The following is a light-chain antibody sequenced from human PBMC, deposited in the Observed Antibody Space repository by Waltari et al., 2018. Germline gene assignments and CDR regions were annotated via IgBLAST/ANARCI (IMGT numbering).Light chain of an antibody. CDR1: QSVGRS. V-gene: IGKV3-20*01. CDR2: GAS. J-gene: IGKJ1*01. Sequence: EIVLTQSPGTLSLSPGDGATLSCRTSQSVGRSLAGYQQKRGQAPRLLIYGASSRATGIPDRFSGSGSGTDFSLTISRLEPEDFAVYYCQHYVTLPVTFGQGTKVEIK. CDR3: QHYVTLPVT.